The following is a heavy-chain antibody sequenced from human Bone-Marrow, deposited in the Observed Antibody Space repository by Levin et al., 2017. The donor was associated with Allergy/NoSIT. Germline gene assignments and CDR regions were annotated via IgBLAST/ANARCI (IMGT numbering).Heavy chain of an antibody. J-gene: IGHJ4*02. CDR2: ISLSTNNN. CDR3: ARGPYCGADCYDH. V-gene: IGHV3-11*01. CDR1: GYIFSDYY. D-gene: IGHD2-21*01. Sequence: NPGGSLRLSCTASGYIFSDYYMSWIRQAPGKGLEWVAYISLSTNNNYYADSVKGRFTISRDNAKNSLYLHMSSLKPEDTAKYYCARGPYCGADCYDHWGQGTQVTVSS.